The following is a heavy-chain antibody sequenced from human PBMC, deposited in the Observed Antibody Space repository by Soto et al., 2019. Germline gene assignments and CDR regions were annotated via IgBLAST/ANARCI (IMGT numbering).Heavy chain of an antibody. V-gene: IGHV3-15*07. Sequence: GGSLRLSCAASGFTFSSYGMHWVRQAPGKGLEWVGRIKSKTDGGTTDYAAPVKGRFTISRDDSKNTLYLQMNSLKTEDTAVYYCTTHLPYYYDSSGYYGGAPFDYWGQGTLVTVSS. J-gene: IGHJ4*02. CDR1: GFTFSSYG. CDR2: IKSKTDGGTT. CDR3: TTHLPYYYDSSGYYGGAPFDY. D-gene: IGHD3-22*01.